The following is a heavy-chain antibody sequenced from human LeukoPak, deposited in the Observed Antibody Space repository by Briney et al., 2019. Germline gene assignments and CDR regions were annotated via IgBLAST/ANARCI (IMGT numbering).Heavy chain of an antibody. CDR1: GFTFSNYW. CDR3: AREGNRRSFDY. J-gene: IGHJ4*02. Sequence: GGGLAQPGGSLRLSCAASGFTFSNYWMSWVRQAPGKGLEWVANIKQDGSETYYVDSVTGRFTISRDNAKNSLSLQMNSLRAEDTAVYYCAREGNRRSFDYWGQGTLVTVSS. CDR2: IKQDGSET. V-gene: IGHV3-7*01.